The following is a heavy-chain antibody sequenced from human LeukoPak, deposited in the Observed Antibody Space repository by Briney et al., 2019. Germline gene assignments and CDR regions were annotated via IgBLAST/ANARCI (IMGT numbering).Heavy chain of an antibody. J-gene: IGHJ4*02. D-gene: IGHD2-15*01. V-gene: IGHV4-30-4*08. CDR1: GGSISSGDYY. CDR3: ARTYCSGGTCYGLDY. CDR2: THYSGRT. Sequence: PSETLSLTCTVSGGSISSGDYYWSWIRQPPGKGPEWIGYTHYSGRTYYNPSLRSRLTISADTSKNQFSLRLSSVTAADTAVYYCARTYCSGGTCYGLDYWGQRTLVTVSA.